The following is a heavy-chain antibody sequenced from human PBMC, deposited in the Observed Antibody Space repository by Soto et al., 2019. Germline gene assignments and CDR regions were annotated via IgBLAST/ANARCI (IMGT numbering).Heavy chain of an antibody. D-gene: IGHD3-22*01. CDR3: ARRPTYYYDSSGYLFDY. Sequence: PGESLMISCKGSGYSFNSYWIRWVCQMPGKSLEWMGRIDPSDSYTNYSPSFQGHVTISADKSISTAYLQWSSLKASDTAMYYCARRPTYYYDSSGYLFDYWGQGTLVTVSS. CDR2: IDPSDSYT. V-gene: IGHV5-10-1*01. J-gene: IGHJ4*02. CDR1: GYSFNSYW.